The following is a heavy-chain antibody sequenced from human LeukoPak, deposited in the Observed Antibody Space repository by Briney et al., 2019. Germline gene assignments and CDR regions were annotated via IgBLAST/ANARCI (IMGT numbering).Heavy chain of an antibody. CDR3: ARDPNDSSGYYPYFDY. CDR2: ISYDGSNK. CDR1: GFTFSSYA. J-gene: IGHJ4*02. Sequence: GGSLRLSCAASGFTFSSYAMHWVRQAPGKGLEWVAVISYDGSNKYYADSVKGRFTISRDNSKNTLYLQMNSLRAEDTAVYYCARDPNDSSGYYPYFDYWGQGTVVTVSS. V-gene: IGHV3-30-3*01. D-gene: IGHD3-22*01.